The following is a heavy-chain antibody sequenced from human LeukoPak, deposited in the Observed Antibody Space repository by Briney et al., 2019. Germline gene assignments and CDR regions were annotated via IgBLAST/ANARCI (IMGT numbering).Heavy chain of an antibody. CDR1: GGSFSGYY. V-gene: IGHV4-34*01. J-gene: IGHJ4*02. Sequence: IPSETLSLTCAVYGGSFSGYYWSWIRQPPGKGLEWIGEINHSGSTNYNPSLKSRVTISVDTSKNQFSLKLSSVTAADTAVYYCARGRIAAAGPNDYWGQGTLVTVSS. CDR2: INHSGST. D-gene: IGHD6-13*01. CDR3: ARGRIAAAGPNDY.